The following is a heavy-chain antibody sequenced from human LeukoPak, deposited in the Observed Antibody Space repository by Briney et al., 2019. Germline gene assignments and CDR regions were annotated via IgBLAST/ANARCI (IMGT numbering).Heavy chain of an antibody. D-gene: IGHD5-18*01. CDR3: ARHRRGYSLDAFDI. CDR1: GGSISSYH. V-gene: IGHV4-4*09. CDR2: IYTSGST. Sequence: SETLSLTCTVSGGSISSYHWSWIRQPPGKGLEWIGYIYTSGSTNYNPSLKSRVAISADTSKNQFSLKLSSVTAADTAVYYCARHRRGYSLDAFDIWGQGTIVTVSS. J-gene: IGHJ3*02.